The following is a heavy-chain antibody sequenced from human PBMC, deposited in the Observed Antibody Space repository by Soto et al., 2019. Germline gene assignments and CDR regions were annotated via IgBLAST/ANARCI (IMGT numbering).Heavy chain of an antibody. Sequence: GGSLRLSCAASGFTFSSYGMHWVRQAPGKGLEWVAVISYDGSNKYYADSVKGRFTISRDNSKNTLYLQMNSLRAEDTAVYYCAKDISSPVELLSLEGAFDIWGQGTMVTVSS. CDR3: AKDISSPVELLSLEGAFDI. CDR1: GFTFSSYG. D-gene: IGHD2-2*01. CDR2: ISYDGSNK. V-gene: IGHV3-30*18. J-gene: IGHJ3*02.